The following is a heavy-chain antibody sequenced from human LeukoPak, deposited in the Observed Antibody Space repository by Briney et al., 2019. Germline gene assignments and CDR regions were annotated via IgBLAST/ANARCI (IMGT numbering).Heavy chain of an antibody. V-gene: IGHV3-11*01. D-gene: IGHD3-16*02. CDR3: ARAFTFGGVIIPPDY. CDR2: ISSSGSTI. J-gene: IGHJ4*02. Sequence: GGSLRLSCAASGFTFSDYYMSWIRQAPGKGLEWVSYISSSGSTIYYADSVKGRFTISRDNAKNSLYLQMNSLRAEDTAVYYCARAFTFGGVIIPPDYWGQGTLVTVSS. CDR1: GFTFSDYY.